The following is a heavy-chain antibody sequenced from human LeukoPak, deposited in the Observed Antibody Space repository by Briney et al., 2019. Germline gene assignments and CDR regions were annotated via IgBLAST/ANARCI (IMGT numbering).Heavy chain of an antibody. CDR2: ISYDGSNK. Sequence: GGSLRLSCSASGFTFSSYGMHWVRQAPGKGLEWVAVISYDGSNKYYADSVKGRFTISRDNSKNTLYLQMNRLRAEDTAVYYCAKVSSYGDSSLGYWGQGPLVTVSS. V-gene: IGHV3-30*18. CDR3: AKVSSYGDSSLGY. D-gene: IGHD4-17*01. CDR1: GFTFSSYG. J-gene: IGHJ4*02.